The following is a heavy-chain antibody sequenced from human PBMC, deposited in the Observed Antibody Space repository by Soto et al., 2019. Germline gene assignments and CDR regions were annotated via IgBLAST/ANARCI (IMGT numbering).Heavy chain of an antibody. CDR3: AGSNRAEYFQH. Sequence: SETLSLTCTVSGGSISSGDYYWSWIRQPPGKGLEWIGYIYYSGSTYYNPSLKSRVTISVDTSKNQFSLKLSSVTAADTAVYYCAGSNRAEYFQHWGQGTLVTVSS. CDR1: GGSISSGDYY. V-gene: IGHV4-30-4*01. J-gene: IGHJ1*01. D-gene: IGHD3-10*01. CDR2: IYYSGST.